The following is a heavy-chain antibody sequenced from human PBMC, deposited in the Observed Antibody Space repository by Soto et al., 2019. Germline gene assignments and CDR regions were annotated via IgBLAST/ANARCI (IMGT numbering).Heavy chain of an antibody. CDR2: IYYSGST. V-gene: IGHV4-39*01. D-gene: IGHD3-9*01. CDR3: ARVTYYDILTGSYYFDY. J-gene: IGHJ4*02. CDR1: GGSISSSSYY. Sequence: QLQLQESGPGLVKPSETLSLTCTVSGGSISSSSYYWGWIRQPPGKGLEWIGSIYYSGSTYYNPSLKSRVTISVDTSKNQFSLKLSSVTAADTAVYYCARVTYYDILTGSYYFDYWGQGTLVTVSS.